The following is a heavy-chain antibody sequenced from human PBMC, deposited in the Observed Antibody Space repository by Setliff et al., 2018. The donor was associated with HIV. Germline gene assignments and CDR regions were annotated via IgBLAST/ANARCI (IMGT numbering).Heavy chain of an antibody. V-gene: IGHV1-3*01. Sequence: ASVKVSCKASGYTFSTYAIHWVRQAPGQRLEWMGWINAGSGNTKYSQRFQGRVTITRDTSASTAYLELSSLRSDDTAVYYCARDHGMWDYGGNVLLREYFLHWGQGTLVTVSS. CDR1: GYTFSTYA. D-gene: IGHD4-17*01. CDR3: ARDHGMWDYGGNVLLREYFLH. CDR2: INAGSGNT. J-gene: IGHJ1*01.